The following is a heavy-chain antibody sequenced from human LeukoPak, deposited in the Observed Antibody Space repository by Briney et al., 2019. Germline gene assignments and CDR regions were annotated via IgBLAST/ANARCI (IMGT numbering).Heavy chain of an antibody. Sequence: PSETLSLTCAVSGYSMSSGYYWGWIRQPPGKGLEWIGSIYHSGSTYYNPSLKSRVTISVDTSKNQFSLKLSSVTAADTAVYYCARAKGLYYDFWSGHHNFDYWGQGTLVTVSS. CDR2: IYHSGST. D-gene: IGHD3-3*01. CDR3: ARAKGLYYDFWSGHHNFDY. V-gene: IGHV4-38-2*01. J-gene: IGHJ4*02. CDR1: GYSMSSGYY.